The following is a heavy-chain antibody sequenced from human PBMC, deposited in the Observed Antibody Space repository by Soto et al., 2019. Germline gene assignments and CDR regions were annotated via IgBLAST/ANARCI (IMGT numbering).Heavy chain of an antibody. CDR2: IIPILGIA. V-gene: IGHV1-69*02. Sequence: QVQLVQSGAEVKKPGSSVKVSCKASGGTFSSYTISWVRQAPGQGLEWMGRIIPILGIANYAQKFQGRVTITADKSTSTAYMELSSLRSEDTAVYYCARAPLSVGATSNWFDPWGQGTLVTVSS. CDR1: GGTFSSYT. D-gene: IGHD1-26*01. J-gene: IGHJ5*02. CDR3: ARAPLSVGATSNWFDP.